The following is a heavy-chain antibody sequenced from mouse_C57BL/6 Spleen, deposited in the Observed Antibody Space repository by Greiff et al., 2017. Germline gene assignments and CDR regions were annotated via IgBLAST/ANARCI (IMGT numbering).Heavy chain of an antibody. D-gene: IGHD1-3*01. Sequence: QVQLQQSGAELARPGASVKLSCKASGYTFTSYGISWVKQSTGQGLEWIGEIYPRSGNTYYNEKFKGKATLTADKSSSTAYMELRSLTSEDSAVYFCARGESGNGGDYWGQGTTLTVSS. J-gene: IGHJ2*01. CDR1: GYTFTSYG. V-gene: IGHV1-81*01. CDR3: ARGESGNGGDY. CDR2: IYPRSGNT.